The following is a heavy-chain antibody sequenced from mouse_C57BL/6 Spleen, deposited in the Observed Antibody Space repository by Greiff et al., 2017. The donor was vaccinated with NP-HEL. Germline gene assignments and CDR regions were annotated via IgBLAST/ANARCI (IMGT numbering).Heavy chain of an antibody. Sequence: EVQLQQSGPVLVKPGASVKMSCKASGYTFTDYYMNWVKQSHGKRLEWIGVINPYNGGTSYNQKFKGKATLTVDKSSSTAYMELSSLTSEDSAVYYCARAWDYDARAWFAYWGQGTLVTVSA. D-gene: IGHD2-4*01. CDR3: ARAWDYDARAWFAY. J-gene: IGHJ3*01. CDR2: INPYNGGT. V-gene: IGHV1-19*01. CDR1: GYTFTDYY.